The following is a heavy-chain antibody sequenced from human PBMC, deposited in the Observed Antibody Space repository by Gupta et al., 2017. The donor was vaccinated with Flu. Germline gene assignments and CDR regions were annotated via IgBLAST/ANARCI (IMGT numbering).Heavy chain of an antibody. CDR3: ASRGYTYASYYFDY. CDR2: IYYSGST. D-gene: IGHD5-18*01. V-gene: IGHV4-39*01. CDR1: GGSIDNRTKY. J-gene: IGHJ4*02. Sequence: HLQLQESGPGLVKPSETLSLTCSVSGGSIDNRTKYWGWIRQPPGKGLECIGSIYYSGSTYYNPSLKSRVTISLDTSKNQFSLKLNSVTAADTAVYYCASRGYTYASYYFDYWGQGTLVTVSS.